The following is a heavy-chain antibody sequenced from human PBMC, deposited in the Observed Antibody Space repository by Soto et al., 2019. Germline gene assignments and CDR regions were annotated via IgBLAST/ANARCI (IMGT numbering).Heavy chain of an antibody. Sequence: KPSETLSLTCSISGFSIASSPFYWGWIRLPPGKGLEWIGTAYYSGSAYYNPSLKSRVTISIDKSKNDFSLKLTSVTAADTAVYYCARRLNGGVKGAFDIWDQGTLVTVSS. J-gene: IGHJ4*02. CDR1: GFSIASSPFY. D-gene: IGHD3-16*01. V-gene: IGHV4-39*02. CDR2: AYYSGSA. CDR3: ARRLNGGVKGAFDI.